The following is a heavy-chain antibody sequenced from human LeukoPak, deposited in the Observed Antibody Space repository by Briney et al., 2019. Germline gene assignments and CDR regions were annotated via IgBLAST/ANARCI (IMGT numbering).Heavy chain of an antibody. V-gene: IGHV1-2*02. CDR3: VRAMGESMRYYYYYYYMDV. D-gene: IGHD1-26*01. Sequence: SVKVSCKASGYTFTGYYMHWVRQAPGQGLAWKGWINPNSGGTNYAQKFQGRVTMTRDTSISTAYMEMSRLRSDDTAVYYCVRAMGESMRYYYYYYYMDVWGKGTTVTVSS. CDR1: GYTFTGYY. J-gene: IGHJ6*03. CDR2: INPNSGGT.